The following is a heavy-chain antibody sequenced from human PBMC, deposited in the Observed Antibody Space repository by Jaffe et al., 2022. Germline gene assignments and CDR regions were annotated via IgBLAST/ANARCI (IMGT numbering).Heavy chain of an antibody. V-gene: IGHV3-21*01. D-gene: IGHD4-17*01. CDR2: ISSSSSYI. CDR1: GFTFSSSS. CDR3: GREIMTTVPLGYYYYMDV. J-gene: IGHJ6*03. Sequence: EVQLVESGGGLVKPGGSLRLSCAASGFTFSSSSMNWVRQAPGKGLEWVSSISSSSSYIYYADSVKGRFTISRDNAKNSLYLQMNSLRAEDTAVYYCGREIMTTVPLGYYYYMDVWGKGTTVTVSS.